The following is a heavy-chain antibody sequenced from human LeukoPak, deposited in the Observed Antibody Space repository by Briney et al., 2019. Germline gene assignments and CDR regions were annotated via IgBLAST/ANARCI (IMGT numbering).Heavy chain of an antibody. CDR2: IIPIFGTA. V-gene: IGHV1-69*13. Sequence: SVKVSCKAYGGTFSSYAISWVRQAPGQGLEWMGGIIPIFGTANYAQKFQGRVTITADESTSTAYMELSSLRSEDTAVYYCARGLGYCSSTSCPDDYYYYMDVWGKGTTVTVSS. CDR3: ARGLGYCSSTSCPDDYYYYMDV. D-gene: IGHD2-2*01. J-gene: IGHJ6*03. CDR1: GGTFSSYA.